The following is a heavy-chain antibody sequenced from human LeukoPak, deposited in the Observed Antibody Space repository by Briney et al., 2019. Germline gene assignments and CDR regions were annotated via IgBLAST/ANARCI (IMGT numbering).Heavy chain of an antibody. CDR2: IGPSGVGT. V-gene: IGHV3-23*01. Sequence: GGSLQLSCAASGFTFSTDAMSWVRQAPGKGLQWVSAIGPSGVGTYYADSVKGRFTISRDNSKNTMSLQMNSLRAEDTAMYYCARKYGSGSFDNWGQGTLVTVSS. CDR1: GFTFSTDA. CDR3: ARKYGSGSFDN. D-gene: IGHD3-10*01. J-gene: IGHJ4*02.